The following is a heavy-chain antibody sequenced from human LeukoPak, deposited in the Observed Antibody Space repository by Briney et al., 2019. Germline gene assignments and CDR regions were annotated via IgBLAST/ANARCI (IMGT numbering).Heavy chain of an antibody. CDR1: GYTFTSYY. CDR2: IIPSGGST. D-gene: IGHD3-9*01. CDR3: AGRDLRRDILTGYYAYYFDY. Sequence: ASVKVSCKASGYTFTSYYMHWVRQAPGQGLEWMGIIIPSGGSTSYAQKFQGRVTMTRDTSTSTVYMELSSLRSEDTAVYYCAGRDLRRDILTGYYAYYFDYWGQGTLVTVSS. J-gene: IGHJ4*02. V-gene: IGHV1-46*01.